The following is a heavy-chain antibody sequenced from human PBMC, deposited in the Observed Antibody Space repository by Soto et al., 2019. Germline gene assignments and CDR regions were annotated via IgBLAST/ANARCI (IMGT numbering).Heavy chain of an antibody. J-gene: IGHJ6*02. Sequence: ASVKVSCKASGFIFSKYYMHWVRQAPGQGLEWVGIINPSGTRTSCAPKFQGRVTMARDTSTSTAYMDLRSLRSDDTAVYYCARDQGITTFGVYSMYYYGMDVWGPGTTVTVSS. CDR3: ARDQGITTFGVYSMYYYGMDV. CDR1: GFIFSKYY. CDR2: INPSGTRT. V-gene: IGHV1-46*01. D-gene: IGHD3-3*01.